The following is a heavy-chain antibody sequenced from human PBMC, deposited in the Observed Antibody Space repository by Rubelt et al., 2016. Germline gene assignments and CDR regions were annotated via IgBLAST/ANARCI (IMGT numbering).Heavy chain of an antibody. CDR2: INPSGGST. V-gene: IGHV1-46*01. J-gene: IGHJ4*02. D-gene: IGHD6-19*01. Sequence: QVQLVQSGAEVKKPGASVKVSCKASGYTFTSYYMHWVRQAPGQGLEWMGIINPSGGSTSYAQKFQGRVTMTRDTSTSTVYMELSSLRSEDTAVFYCARESSSGWYIDYWGQGTLVTVSS. CDR3: ARESSSGWYIDY. CDR1: GYTFTSYY.